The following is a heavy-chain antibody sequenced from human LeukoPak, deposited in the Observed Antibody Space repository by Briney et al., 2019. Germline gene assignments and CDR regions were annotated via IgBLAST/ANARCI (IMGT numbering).Heavy chain of an antibody. CDR1: GSTFSSFT. J-gene: IGHJ5*02. CDR2: ISSDSGYI. Sequence: GGSLRLSCAASGSTFSSFTMSWVSHAPGKGLEWVSSISSDSGYIYDEDSVKGRFTISRGNAKNSLYLQMDSLRAEDTAVYYCARGDCITTRCYLPNWFDPWGQGTLVTVSS. D-gene: IGHD2-2*01. CDR3: ARGDCITTRCYLPNWFDP. V-gene: IGHV3-21*01.